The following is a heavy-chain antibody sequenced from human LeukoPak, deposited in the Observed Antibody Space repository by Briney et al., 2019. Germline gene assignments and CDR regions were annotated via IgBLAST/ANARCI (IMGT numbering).Heavy chain of an antibody. Sequence: SETLSLTCTVSGGSISSYYWNWIRQPPGKGLEWIGRIYYSGTTSYNPSLKSPVTISLDTSKNQFSLKLSSVTAADTAVYYCATVDFWSASHLDYWGQGALVTVSS. CDR1: GGSISSYY. J-gene: IGHJ4*02. CDR3: ATVDFWSASHLDY. V-gene: IGHV4-59*05. D-gene: IGHD3-3*01. CDR2: IYYSGTT.